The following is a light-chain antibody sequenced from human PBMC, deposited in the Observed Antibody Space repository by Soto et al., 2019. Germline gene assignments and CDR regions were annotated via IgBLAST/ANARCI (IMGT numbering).Light chain of an antibody. CDR1: QGISSY. CDR3: EHLNSYPLT. V-gene: IGKV1-9*01. CDR2: AAS. Sequence: IQLTQSPSSLSASVGDRVTITCRASQGISSYLAWYQQKPGKAPKLLIYAASTLQSGVPSRFSGSGSGTDFTLTISSLQPDDFATYYCEHLNSYPLTFGGGTKVEIK. J-gene: IGKJ4*01.